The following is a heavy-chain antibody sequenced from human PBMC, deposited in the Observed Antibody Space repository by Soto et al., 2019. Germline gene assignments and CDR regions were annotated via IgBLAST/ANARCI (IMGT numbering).Heavy chain of an antibody. CDR1: GFTFSDYY. V-gene: IGHV3-11*01. D-gene: IGHD1-1*01. CDR3: AGGEMSTISFDY. Sequence: PEGSLTLSCAASGFTFSDYYMSWIRQAPGKGLEWVSYITSDGSPIYYADSVRGQFTISRDSANNSVSLQMNSLRAEDTAMYYCAGGEMSTISFDYWGQGTLVTVSP. CDR2: ITSDGSPI. J-gene: IGHJ4*02.